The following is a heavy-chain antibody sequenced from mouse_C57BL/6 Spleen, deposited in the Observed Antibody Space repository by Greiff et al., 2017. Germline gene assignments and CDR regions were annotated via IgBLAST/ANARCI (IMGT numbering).Heavy chain of an antibody. CDR3: ATDRGNYVYSMDY. V-gene: IGHV1-80*01. CDR1: GYAFSSYW. CDR2: IYPGDGDT. J-gene: IGHJ4*01. D-gene: IGHD2-1*01. Sequence: QVQLQQSGAELVKPGASVQISCKASGYAFSSYWMNWVKQRPGKGLEWIGQIYPGDGDTNYNGKFKGKATLTADKSSSTAYMQLRSLTSEDSAVYFCATDRGNYVYSMDYWGQGTSVTVSS.